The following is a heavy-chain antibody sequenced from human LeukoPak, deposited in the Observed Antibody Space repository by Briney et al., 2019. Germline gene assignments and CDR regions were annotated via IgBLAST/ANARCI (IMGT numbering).Heavy chain of an antibody. J-gene: IGHJ4*02. CDR3: ARIRRTYLYGSSGYYTIDY. D-gene: IGHD3-22*01. V-gene: IGHV2-70*17. Sequence: ESGPTLVNLTQTLTLTCTFSGFSLSTSGMCVSWIRQPPGKALEWLARIDWDDDKFYNTSLQTRLTISKDTSKNQVVLTMTNMDPVDTATYFCARIRRTYLYGSSGYYTIDYWGQGTLVTVSS. CDR2: IDWDDDK. CDR1: GFSLSTSGMC.